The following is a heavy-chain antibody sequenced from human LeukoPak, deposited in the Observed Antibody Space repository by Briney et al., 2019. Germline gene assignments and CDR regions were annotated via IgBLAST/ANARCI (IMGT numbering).Heavy chain of an antibody. CDR3: ARLSYYYDSSGYLV. V-gene: IGHV4-30-4*01. D-gene: IGHD3-22*01. J-gene: IGHJ4*02. Sequence: PSETLSLTCTVSGGSISSGDYYWSWIRQPPGKGLEWIGYIYYSGSTYYNPSLKSRVTISVDTSKNQFSLKLSSVTAADTAVYYCARLSYYYDSSGYLVWGQGTLVTVSS. CDR1: GGSISSGDYY. CDR2: IYYSGST.